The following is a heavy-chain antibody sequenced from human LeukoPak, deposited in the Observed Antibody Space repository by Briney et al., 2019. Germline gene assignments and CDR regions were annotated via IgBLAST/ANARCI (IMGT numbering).Heavy chain of an antibody. Sequence: GGSLRLSCAASGFTFSSYAMHWVRQAPGKGLEWVAVISYDGSNKYYADSVKGRFTISRDNSKNTLYLQMNSLRAEDTAVYYCARNGPYSSSWYYYYYGIDVWGQGTTVTVSS. CDR2: ISYDGSNK. D-gene: IGHD6-13*01. CDR1: GFTFSSYA. CDR3: ARNGPYSSSWYYYYYGIDV. V-gene: IGHV3-30-3*01. J-gene: IGHJ6*02.